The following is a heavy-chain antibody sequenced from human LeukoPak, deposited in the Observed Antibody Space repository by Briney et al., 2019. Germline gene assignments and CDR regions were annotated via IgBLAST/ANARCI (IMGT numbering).Heavy chain of an antibody. Sequence: RASGPLSLTSSVSGSSIGSSSYYWGWSCQPPGKRLEWTGSIYHSGSTSYNPSLKSRVTISADPSTNHYSLQLSSVTPSDPAVYYCARLNCNSASFYGSPCYFDYWGQGTLVTVSS. CDR2: IYHSGST. CDR3: ARLNCNSASFYGSPCYFDY. D-gene: IGHD2-2*01. CDR1: GSSIGSSSYY. V-gene: IGHV4-39*01. J-gene: IGHJ4*02.